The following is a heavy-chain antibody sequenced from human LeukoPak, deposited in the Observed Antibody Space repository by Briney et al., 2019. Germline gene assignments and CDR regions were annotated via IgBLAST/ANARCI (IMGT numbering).Heavy chain of an antibody. J-gene: IGHJ4*02. CDR2: VKEDGTET. D-gene: IGHD1-14*01. Sequence: GGSLRLSCAASGFMFSSNWMSWVRLAPGKGLEWVANVKEDGTETYYVDSVKGRFTISRDNAKNSLYLQMNSLRVEDTAVYYCAKEGRSLQTYWGQGTLVTVSS. CDR1: GFMFSSNW. V-gene: IGHV3-7*03. CDR3: AKEGRSLQTY.